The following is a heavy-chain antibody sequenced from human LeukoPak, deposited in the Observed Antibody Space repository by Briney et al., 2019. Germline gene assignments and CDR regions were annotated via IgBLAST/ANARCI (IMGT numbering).Heavy chain of an antibody. CDR2: IYYSGST. CDR3: ARAGNGILTGYFQNWYFDL. D-gene: IGHD3-9*01. V-gene: IGHV4-30-4*01. CDR1: GGSISSGDYY. J-gene: IGHJ2*01. Sequence: SQTLSLTCTVSGGSISSGDYYWSWIRQPPGKGLEWIGYIYYSGSTYYNPSLKSRVTISVDTSKNQFSLKLSSVTAADTAVYYCARAGNGILTGYFQNWYFDLWSRGTLVTVSS.